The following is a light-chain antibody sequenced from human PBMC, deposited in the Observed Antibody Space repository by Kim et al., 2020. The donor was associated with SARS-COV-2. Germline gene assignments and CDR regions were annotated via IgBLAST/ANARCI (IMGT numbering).Light chain of an antibody. J-gene: IGLJ2*01. V-gene: IGLV3-19*01. CDR1: SVRSYY. CDR2: GKN. Sequence: VAWGQTVRITCQGDSVRSYYATWYQQKPGQAPIVVIYGKNNRPAGIPDRFSGSSSGDTASLTITGTQAGDEADYYCNSRGSNDNVLFGGGTQLTVL. CDR3: NSRGSNDNVL.